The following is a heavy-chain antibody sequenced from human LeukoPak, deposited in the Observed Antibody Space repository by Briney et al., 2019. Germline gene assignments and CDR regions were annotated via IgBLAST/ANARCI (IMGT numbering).Heavy chain of an antibody. CDR1: GFTFSSYA. V-gene: IGHV3-23*01. Sequence: GGSLRPSCAASGFTFSSYAMSWVRQAPGKGLEWVSAISGSGGSTYYADSVKGRFTISRDNSKNTLYLQMNSLRAEDTAVYYCAKDPSSSWHLDYWGQGTLVTVSS. D-gene: IGHD6-13*01. CDR3: AKDPSSSWHLDY. CDR2: ISGSGGST. J-gene: IGHJ4*02.